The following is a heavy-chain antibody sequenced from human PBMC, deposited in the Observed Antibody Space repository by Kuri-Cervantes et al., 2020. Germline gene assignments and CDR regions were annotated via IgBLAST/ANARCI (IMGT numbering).Heavy chain of an antibody. V-gene: IGHV4-31*03. J-gene: IGHJ6*02. CDR1: GGSISSGGYY. D-gene: IGHD2-2*01. Sequence: LRLSCTVSGGSISSGGYYWSWIRQHPGKGLEWIGYIYYSGSTYYNPSLKSRVTISVDTSKNQFSLKLSSVTAADTAVYYCAREYIVVVPAALSYYYYGMDVWGQGTTVTVSS. CDR2: IYYSGST. CDR3: AREYIVVVPAALSYYYYGMDV.